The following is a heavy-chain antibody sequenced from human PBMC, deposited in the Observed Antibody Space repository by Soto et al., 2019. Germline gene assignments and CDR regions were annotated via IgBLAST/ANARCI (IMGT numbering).Heavy chain of an antibody. CDR3: ARDEHYYDSSGYYYGYFQH. CDR1: GFTFSSYA. J-gene: IGHJ1*01. V-gene: IGHV3-30*03. CDR2: ISYDGSNK. D-gene: IGHD3-22*01. Sequence: GGSLRLSCAASGFTFSSYAWPGARQVQGKGWVWVAVISYDGSNKYYADSVKGRFTISRDNSKNTLYLQMNSLRAEDTAVYYCARDEHYYDSSGYYYGYFQHWGQGTLVTVSS.